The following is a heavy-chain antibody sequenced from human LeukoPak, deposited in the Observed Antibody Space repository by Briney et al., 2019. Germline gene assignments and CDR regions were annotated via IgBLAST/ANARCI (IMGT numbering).Heavy chain of an antibody. Sequence: PGGSLRLSCVASGFPFSSHGMHWVRQAPDKGLEWVSFIQYDEGNKFYAASVRGRFTISRDISKNTLYLQMNSLRAEVTAVYFCAKDNPVLDYWGQGTLVTVSS. V-gene: IGHV3-30*02. CDR1: GFPFSSHG. CDR3: AKDNPVLDY. J-gene: IGHJ4*02. D-gene: IGHD3-10*02. CDR2: IQYDEGNK.